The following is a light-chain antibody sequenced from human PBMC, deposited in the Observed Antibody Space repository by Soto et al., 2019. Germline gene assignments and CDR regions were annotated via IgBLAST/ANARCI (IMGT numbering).Light chain of an antibody. J-gene: IGLJ1*01. CDR1: SSDVGGYNY. Sequence: HSALAQPASVSGSPGQTMTISCTGTSSDVGGYNYVSWYQQHPGKAPKLMIYEVSNRPSGVSNRFSGSKSGNTASLTISGLQAEDEADYYCSSYTTTNTYVFGSGTKVTVL. CDR2: EVS. V-gene: IGLV2-14*01. CDR3: SSYTTTNTYV.